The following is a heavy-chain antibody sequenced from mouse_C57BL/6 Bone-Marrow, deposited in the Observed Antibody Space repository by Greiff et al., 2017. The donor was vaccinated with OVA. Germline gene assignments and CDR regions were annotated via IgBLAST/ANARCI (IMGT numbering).Heavy chain of an antibody. CDR3: ARGWDGYYSAWFAY. V-gene: IGHV1-64*01. D-gene: IGHD2-3*01. CDR2: IHPNSGST. CDR1: GYTFTSYW. Sequence: QVQLQQSGAELVKPGASVKLSCKASGYTFTSYWMHWVKQRPGQGLEWIGMIHPNSGSTNYNEKFKSKATLTVDKSSSTAYMQLSSLTSEDSAVYYCARGWDGYYSAWFAYWGQGTLVTVSA. J-gene: IGHJ3*01.